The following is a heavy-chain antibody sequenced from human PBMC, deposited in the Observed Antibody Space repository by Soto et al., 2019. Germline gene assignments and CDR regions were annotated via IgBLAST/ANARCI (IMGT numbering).Heavy chain of an antibody. CDR1: GFTFSDHY. Sequence: EVQLVESGGGLVKPGGSLRLSCAVSGFTFSDHYMDWVRQAPGKGLEWVGRSTDQAHSFYTVYAASVKGRFTISRDDSSLYLQMNSLKIEDTAVYYCLRATTTATSSPSVDFWVQGPLVCVSS. CDR3: LRATTTATSSPSVDF. V-gene: IGHV3-72*01. J-gene: IGHJ4*02. D-gene: IGHD4-4*01. CDR2: STDQAHSFYT.